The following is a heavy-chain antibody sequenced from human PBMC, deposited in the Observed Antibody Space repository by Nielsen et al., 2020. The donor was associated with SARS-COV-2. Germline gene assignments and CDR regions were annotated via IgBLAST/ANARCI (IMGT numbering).Heavy chain of an antibody. V-gene: IGHV3-33*01. CDR1: GLIFGTYG. CDR2: IWYDGSNE. CDR3: ARLSNFWSGYNDY. D-gene: IGHD3-3*01. Sequence: GESLKISCRASGLIFGTYGMHWVRQAPGKGLEWVAGIWYDGSNENYEESVKGRFTISRDNSNNTLFLQMDSLTADDTAVYFCARLSNFWSGYNDYWGQGTLVIVSS. J-gene: IGHJ4*02.